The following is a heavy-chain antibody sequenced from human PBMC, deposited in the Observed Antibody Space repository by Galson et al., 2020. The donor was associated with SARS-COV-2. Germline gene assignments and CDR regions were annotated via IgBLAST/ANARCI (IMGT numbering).Heavy chain of an antibody. CDR3: AKGGGSLGH. Sequence: GESLKISCAASGFTFSSYGMHWVRQAPGKGLAWVAVISYDGSNKYYADSVKGRFTISRDNSKNTLYLQMNSLRAEDTAVYYCAKGGGSLGHWGQGTLVTVSS. V-gene: IGHV3-30*18. D-gene: IGHD1-26*01. CDR1: GFTFSSYG. J-gene: IGHJ4*02. CDR2: ISYDGSNK.